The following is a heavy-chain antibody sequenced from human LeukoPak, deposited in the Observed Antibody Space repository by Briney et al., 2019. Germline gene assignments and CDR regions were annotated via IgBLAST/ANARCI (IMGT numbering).Heavy chain of an antibody. CDR1: GFTFSSYG. Sequence: HPGGCLTLSCAASGFTFSSYGMHWVRQAPGKGLEWVAVIWYDGSNKYYADSVKGRFTISRDNSKNTLYLQMNSLRAEDTAVYYCARSLGSGSYPADYWGQGTLVTVSS. D-gene: IGHD3-10*02. CDR3: ARSLGSGSYPADY. V-gene: IGHV3-33*01. CDR2: IWYDGSNK. J-gene: IGHJ4*02.